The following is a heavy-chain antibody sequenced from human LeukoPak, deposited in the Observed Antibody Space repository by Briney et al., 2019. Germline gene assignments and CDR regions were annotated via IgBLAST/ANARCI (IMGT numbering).Heavy chain of an antibody. CDR2: ITGSGVST. CDR1: GFTFSSYA. V-gene: IGHV3-23*01. J-gene: IGHJ4*02. D-gene: IGHD3-10*01. CDR3: AKRYSLGSRSSRPSDNFDY. Sequence: PAGGSLRLSCAASGFTFSSYAMTWVRQAPGKGLEWVSGITGSGVSTYYADSVQGRFTISRDNSKNTLYLQLNSLRAEDTAVYYCAKRYSLGSRSSRPSDNFDYWGQGTLVTVSS.